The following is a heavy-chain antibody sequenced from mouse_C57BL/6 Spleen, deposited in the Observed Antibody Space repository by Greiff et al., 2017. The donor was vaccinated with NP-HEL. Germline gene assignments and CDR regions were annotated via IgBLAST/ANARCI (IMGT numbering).Heavy chain of an antibody. V-gene: IGHV5-9-1*02. Sequence: EVKVVESGEGLVKPGGSLKLSCAASGFTFSSYAMSWVRQTPEKRLEWVAYISSGGDYIYYADTVKGRFTISRDNARNTLYLQMSSLKSEDTAMYYCTRGRGLQSFDVWGTGTTVTVSS. CDR1: GFTFSSYA. CDR3: TRGRGLQSFDV. J-gene: IGHJ1*03. CDR2: ISSGGDYI.